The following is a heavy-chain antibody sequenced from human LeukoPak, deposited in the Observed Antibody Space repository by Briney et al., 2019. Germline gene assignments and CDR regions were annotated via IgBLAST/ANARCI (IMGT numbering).Heavy chain of an antibody. CDR1: GFTFSSYA. CDR3: ARARGKYDFNWFDP. J-gene: IGHJ5*02. D-gene: IGHD3-3*01. V-gene: IGHV4-59*01. Sequence: GSLRLSCAASGFTFSSYAMSWIRQPPGKGLEWIGYIYYSGSTNYNPSLKSRVTISVDTSKNQFSLKLSSVTAADTAVYYCARARGKYDFNWFDPWGQGTLVTVSS. CDR2: IYYSGST.